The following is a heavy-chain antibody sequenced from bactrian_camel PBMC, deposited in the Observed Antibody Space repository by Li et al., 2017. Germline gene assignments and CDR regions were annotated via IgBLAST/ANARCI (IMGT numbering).Heavy chain of an antibody. J-gene: IGHJ4*01. V-gene: IGHV3S55*01. D-gene: IGHD2*01. CDR2: VDSLGIP. Sequence: HVQLVESGGDSVQAGGSLRLSCVASGYSVSRYCMGWFHQVPGKEREGVATVDSLGIPTYADSVKGRFTLSRDKAKNTLYLQMNGLKPEDTAIYYCAKGWVRTTLWERGQGTQVTVS. CDR1: GYSVSRYC.